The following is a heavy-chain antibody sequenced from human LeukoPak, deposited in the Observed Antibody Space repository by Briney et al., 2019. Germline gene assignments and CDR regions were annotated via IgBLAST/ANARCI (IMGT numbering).Heavy chain of an antibody. Sequence: PGGSLRLSCAASGFTFSSYAMSWVRQAPGKGQEWVSAISGSGGSTYYADSVKGRFTISRDNSKNTLYLQMNSLRAEDTAVYYCAKEPLLTGSTENNWFDPWGQGTLVTVSS. V-gene: IGHV3-23*01. CDR3: AKEPLLTGSTENNWFDP. CDR1: GFTFSSYA. J-gene: IGHJ5*02. D-gene: IGHD2-2*01. CDR2: ISGSGGST.